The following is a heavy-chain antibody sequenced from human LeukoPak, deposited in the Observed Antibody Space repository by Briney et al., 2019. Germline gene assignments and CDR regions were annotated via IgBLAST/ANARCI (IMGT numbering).Heavy chain of an antibody. CDR3: ARDASYCSSTSCYDEYYFDY. Sequence: SETLSLTCTVSGGSISSYYWSWIRQPPGKGLEWIGYVHYSGSTNYNPSLKSRVTISVDTSKNQFSLKLSSVTAADTAVYYCARDASYCSSTSCYDEYYFDYWGQGTLVTVSS. CDR1: GGSISSYY. V-gene: IGHV4-59*01. D-gene: IGHD2-2*01. CDR2: VHYSGST. J-gene: IGHJ4*02.